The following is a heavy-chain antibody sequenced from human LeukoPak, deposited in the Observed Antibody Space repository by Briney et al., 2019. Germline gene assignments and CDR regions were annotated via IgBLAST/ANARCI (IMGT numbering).Heavy chain of an antibody. V-gene: IGHV3-30-3*01. CDR1: GFTFSGYP. J-gene: IGHJ4*02. Sequence: GKSLRLSCAASGFTFSGYPIHWVRQAPGKGLEWVAVISYDGTDKYYADSVKGRFSISRDNSKNTLYLQMNSLRTEDTALYYCADSYYDFWNGFFYWGQGILVTVSS. CDR2: ISYDGTDK. D-gene: IGHD3-3*01. CDR3: ADSYYDFWNGFFY.